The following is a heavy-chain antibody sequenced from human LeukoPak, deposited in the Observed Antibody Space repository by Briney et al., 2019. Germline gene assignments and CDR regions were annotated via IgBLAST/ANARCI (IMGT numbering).Heavy chain of an antibody. CDR3: AKGHSAHGTGFDC. V-gene: IGHV3-23*01. D-gene: IGHD1-14*01. CDR1: GLTFYSYG. J-gene: IGHJ4*02. Sequence: GGSLRLSCAASGLTFYSYGMSWVRQAPGKGLEWVSGISGSGDTTYYADSVKGRFTISRDNSKNTLYLQMNSLRVEDTAVYYCAKGHSAHGTGFDCWGQGTLVAVSS. CDR2: ISGSGDTT.